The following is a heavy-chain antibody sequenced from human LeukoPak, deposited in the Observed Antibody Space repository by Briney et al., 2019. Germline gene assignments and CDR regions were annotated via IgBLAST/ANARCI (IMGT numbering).Heavy chain of an antibody. CDR2: ISSSSSYI. V-gene: IGHV3-21*01. CDR1: GFTFSSYS. CDR3: ARDHPLRFSDY. Sequence: GGSLRLSCAVSGFTFSSYSMSWVRQAPGKGLEWVSSISSSSSYIYYADSVKGRFTISRDNAKNSLYLQMNSLRAEDTAVYYCARDHPLRFSDYWGQGTLVTVSS. D-gene: IGHD3-3*01. J-gene: IGHJ4*02.